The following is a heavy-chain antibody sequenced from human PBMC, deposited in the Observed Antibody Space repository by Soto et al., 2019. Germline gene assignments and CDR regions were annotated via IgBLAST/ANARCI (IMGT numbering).Heavy chain of an antibody. Sequence: QVQLVESGGGVVQPGRSLRLSCAASRFTFSSYAMHWVRQAPGKGLEWVAVISYDGSNKYYADSVKGRFTISRDNSKNTLYLQMNSLRAEDTAVYYCAREYCISTSCFDSYYYGMDVWGQGTTVTVSS. J-gene: IGHJ6*02. V-gene: IGHV3-30-3*01. CDR1: RFTFSSYA. CDR3: AREYCISTSCFDSYYYGMDV. D-gene: IGHD2-2*01. CDR2: ISYDGSNK.